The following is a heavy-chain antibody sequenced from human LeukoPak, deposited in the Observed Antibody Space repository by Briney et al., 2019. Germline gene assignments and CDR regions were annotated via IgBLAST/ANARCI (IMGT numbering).Heavy chain of an antibody. CDR3: ARDRGVVVVAATYYYYGMDV. D-gene: IGHD2-15*01. V-gene: IGHV1-18*01. J-gene: IGHJ6*02. CDR2: ISAYNGNT. Sequence: GASVKVSCKASGYTFTSYGISWVRQAPGQGLEWMGWISAYNGNTNYAQKLQGRVTTTTDTSTSTAYMELRSLRSDDTAVYYCARDRGVVVVAATYYYYGMDVWGQGTTVTVSS. CDR1: GYTFTSYG.